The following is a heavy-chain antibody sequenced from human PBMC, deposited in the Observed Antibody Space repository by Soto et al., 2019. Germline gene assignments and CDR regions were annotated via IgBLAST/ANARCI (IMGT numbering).Heavy chain of an antibody. CDR1: GGTFSSYT. J-gene: IGHJ4*02. V-gene: IGHV1-69*01. Sequence: QVQLVQSGAEVRKPGSSVKVSCKASGGTFSSYTISWVRQAPGQGPQWMGGIIPIFGTTNYAQKFQGRVTFTSDESTSTAYMDLSSLRSEDTAVYYCARHISYQPLFSGFDYWGQGTPVTVSS. CDR3: ARHISYQPLFSGFDY. D-gene: IGHD3-10*02. CDR2: IIPIFGTT.